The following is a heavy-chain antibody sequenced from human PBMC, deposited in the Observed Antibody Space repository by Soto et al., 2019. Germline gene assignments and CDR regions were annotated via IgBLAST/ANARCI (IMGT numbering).Heavy chain of an antibody. CDR2: INTVNGDT. Sequence: HVQLVQSGTEVSTPGASVKVSCKASGYTFTTYAVHWVRQAPGQRLEGMGWINTVNGDTKYSQKFQDRVLITRDTSANTAYMELSGLISEDTAVYYCARVENGLPAAIDFYYHMDVWGNGTKVTVFS. D-gene: IGHD2-2*01. CDR1: GYTFTTYA. CDR3: ARVENGLPAAIDFYYHMDV. V-gene: IGHV1-3*04. J-gene: IGHJ6*03.